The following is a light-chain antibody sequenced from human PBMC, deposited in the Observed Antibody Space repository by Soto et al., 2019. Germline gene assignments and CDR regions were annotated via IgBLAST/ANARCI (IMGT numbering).Light chain of an antibody. CDR3: QQYYSIPHT. CDR2: WAS. CDR1: QNVLYSSNNKSY. V-gene: IGKV4-1*01. J-gene: IGKJ2*01. Sequence: DIVMTQSPDSLAMSLGGKATINCKSGQNVLYSSNNKSYLAWYQQKPGQPPKLLIYWASTRESGVPDRFSGSGSGTEFTLTISSLQAEDVAVYYCQQYYSIPHTFGQGTKLEIK.